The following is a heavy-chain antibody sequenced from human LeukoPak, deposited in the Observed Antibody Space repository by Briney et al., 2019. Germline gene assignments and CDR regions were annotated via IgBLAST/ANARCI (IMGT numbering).Heavy chain of an antibody. CDR1: GGSMNPYY. CDR3: ARVFWIGDTALFFFDY. CDR2: IYSSGST. Sequence: SETLSLTCSVSGGSMNPYYWNWIRQPAGKGLEWIGRIYSSGSTDYNPSLKSRVTISVDTSKNQFSLNLNSVTAADTAVYYCARVFWIGDTALFFFDYWGQGTLVTVSS. D-gene: IGHD5-18*01. J-gene: IGHJ4*02. V-gene: IGHV4-4*07.